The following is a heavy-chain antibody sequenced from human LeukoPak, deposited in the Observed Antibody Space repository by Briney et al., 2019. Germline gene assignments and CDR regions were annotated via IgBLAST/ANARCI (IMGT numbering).Heavy chain of an antibody. CDR3: ASHTYYYSSGSFGH. D-gene: IGHD3-10*01. J-gene: IGHJ4*02. V-gene: IGHV1-8*01. Sequence: GASVKVSCKASGYTFTSYDINWVRQATGQGPEWMEWMNPSSGNTGYAQRFQGRVTMTRDTSISTAYLELSSLRSEDTAVYYCASHTYYYSSGSFGHWGQGTLVTVSS. CDR1: GYTFTSYD. CDR2: MNPSSGNT.